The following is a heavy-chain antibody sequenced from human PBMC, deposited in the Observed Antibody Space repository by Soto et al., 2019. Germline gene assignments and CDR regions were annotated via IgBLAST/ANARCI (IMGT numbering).Heavy chain of an antibody. D-gene: IGHD1-20*01. CDR1: GLTMSTYA. V-gene: IGHV3-23*01. J-gene: IGHJ3*01. CDR3: AKDHFKGNGIYDGFDV. CDR2: IAGVDI. Sequence: GGSLRLSCAGNGLTMSTYAMSWVRQAPGKGLEWVSTIAGVDIFYADSVQGRFTISIDNSKNLLFPQMNSLTADDTATYYCAKDHFKGNGIYDGFDVWGQGTTVTVSS.